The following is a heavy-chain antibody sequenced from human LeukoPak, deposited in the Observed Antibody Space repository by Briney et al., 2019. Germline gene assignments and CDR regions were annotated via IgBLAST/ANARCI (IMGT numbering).Heavy chain of an antibody. CDR3: AKVHGIRYYYMDV. J-gene: IGHJ6*03. CDR1: GFTFSSYG. D-gene: IGHD1-14*01. Sequence: GGSLRLSCAASGFTFSSYGMHWVRQAPGKGLEWVAVISYDGSNKYYADSVKGRFTISRDNSKNTLYLQMNSLRAEDTAVYYCAKVHGIRYYYMDVWGKGTTVTISS. V-gene: IGHV3-30*18. CDR2: ISYDGSNK.